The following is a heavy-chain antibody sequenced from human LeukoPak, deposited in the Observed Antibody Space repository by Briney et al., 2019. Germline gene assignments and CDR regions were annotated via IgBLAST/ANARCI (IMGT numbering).Heavy chain of an antibody. J-gene: IGHJ4*02. CDR3: AREDGYCSGGNCYSYFDS. D-gene: IGHD2-15*01. V-gene: IGHV3-30-3*01. CDR1: GFTFSSYA. CDR2: ISYDGSNK. Sequence: GGSLRLSCAASGFTFSSYAMHWVRQAPGEGLEWVAVISYDGSNKYYADSVKGRFTISRDNSKNTLYLQMNSLRAEDTAVYFCAREDGYCSGGNCYSYFDSWGQGTLVTVSS.